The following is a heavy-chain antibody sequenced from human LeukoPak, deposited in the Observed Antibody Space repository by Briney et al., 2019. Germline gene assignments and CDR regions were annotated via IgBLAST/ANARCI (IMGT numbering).Heavy chain of an antibody. CDR2: IRSKAYGGTT. CDR1: GFTFGDYA. CDR3: TRDPSFGDFDY. D-gene: IGHD3-10*01. J-gene: IGHJ4*02. V-gene: IGHV3-49*04. Sequence: PGGSLRLSCTASGFTFGDYAMSWVRQAPGKGLEWGGFIRSKAYGGTTEYAASVKGRFTISRDDSKSIAYLQMNSLKTEDTAVYYCTRDPSFGDFDYWGQGTLVTVSS.